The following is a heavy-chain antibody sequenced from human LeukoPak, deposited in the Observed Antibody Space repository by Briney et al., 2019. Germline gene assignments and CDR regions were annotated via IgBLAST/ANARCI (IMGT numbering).Heavy chain of an antibody. Sequence: ASETLSLTCTVSGGSISSSSYYWGRIRQPPGKGLEWIGSVYYSGSAYYNPSLKSRLTISVDTSKNQFSLKLSSVTAADTAVYYCAGPYYYDSSAYYQPFDYWGQGALVAVSS. V-gene: IGHV4-39*01. CDR2: VYYSGSA. D-gene: IGHD3-22*01. J-gene: IGHJ4*02. CDR3: AGPYYYDSSAYYQPFDY. CDR1: GGSISSSSYY.